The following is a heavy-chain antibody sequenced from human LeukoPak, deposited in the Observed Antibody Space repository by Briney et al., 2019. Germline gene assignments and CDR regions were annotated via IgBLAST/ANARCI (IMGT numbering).Heavy chain of an antibody. V-gene: IGHV3-21*01. Sequence: GGSLRLSCAASRFTFSSYSMNWVRQAPGKGLEWVSSISSSSSYIYHADSVKGRFTISRDNAKNSLYLQMNSLRAEDTAVYYCASTPADSTDYWGQGTLVTVSS. CDR2: ISSSSSYI. CDR1: RFTFSSYS. D-gene: IGHD3-22*01. CDR3: ASTPADSTDY. J-gene: IGHJ4*02.